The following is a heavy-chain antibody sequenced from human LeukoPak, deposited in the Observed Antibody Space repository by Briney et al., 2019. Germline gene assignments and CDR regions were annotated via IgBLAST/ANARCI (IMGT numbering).Heavy chain of an antibody. V-gene: IGHV4-34*01. J-gene: IGHJ6*02. CDR3: ARALKGYCSSTSCYLANYKGRYYYGMDV. Sequence: ASETLSLTCAVYGGSFSGYYWSWIRQPPGKGLEWIGEINHSGSTNCNPSLKSRVTISVDTSKNQFSLKLSSVTAADTAVYYCARALKGYCSSTSCYLANYKGRYYYGMDVWGQGTTVTVSS. CDR2: INHSGST. D-gene: IGHD2-2*01. CDR1: GGSFSGYY.